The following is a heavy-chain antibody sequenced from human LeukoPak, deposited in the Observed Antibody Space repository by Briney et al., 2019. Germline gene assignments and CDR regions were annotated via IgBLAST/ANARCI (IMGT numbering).Heavy chain of an antibody. CDR3: ARHWAHSGGGSYYFDY. Sequence: PSETLSLTCTVSGASISSYYSGWIRQPPGKGLEWIGSVYYSGSTSDNPSLKSRVTIFVDTSKNQFSLKLISVTAADTSVYYCARHWAHSGGGSYYFDYWGQGTLVTVSS. CDR1: GASISSYY. V-gene: IGHV4-39*01. J-gene: IGHJ4*02. D-gene: IGHD1-26*01. CDR2: VYYSGST.